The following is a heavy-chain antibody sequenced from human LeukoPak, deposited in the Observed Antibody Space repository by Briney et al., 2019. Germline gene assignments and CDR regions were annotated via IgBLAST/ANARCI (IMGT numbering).Heavy chain of an antibody. J-gene: IGHJ4*02. CDR1: GYSFTSNW. D-gene: IGHD6-19*01. V-gene: IGHV5-51*01. CDR3: ARRLRAVVGYYFDY. CDR2: LYPGDSET. Sequence: GESLKISCKSSGYSFTSNWIGWVRQMPGKGLEWMGILYPGDSETKYSPSFQGQVTISVDKSISTAYLQWSSLKASDTAMYYCARRLRAVVGYYFDYWGQGTLVTVSS.